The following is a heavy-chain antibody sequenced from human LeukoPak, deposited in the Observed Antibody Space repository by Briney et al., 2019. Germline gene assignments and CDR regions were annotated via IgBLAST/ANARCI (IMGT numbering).Heavy chain of an antibody. CDR1: GFTFSSYA. D-gene: IGHD2-15*01. J-gene: IGHJ4*02. CDR3: ARAVRSCSATRCISINSFDY. Sequence: QPGGSLRLSCAASGFTFSSYAMSWVRQAPGKGLEWVSVTYTDGNTYYADSVKGRFTASRDSSKNMLYLQMNSLRAEDTAVYYCARAVRSCSATRCISINSFDYWGQGTLVAVSS. CDR2: TYTDGNT. V-gene: IGHV3-23*03.